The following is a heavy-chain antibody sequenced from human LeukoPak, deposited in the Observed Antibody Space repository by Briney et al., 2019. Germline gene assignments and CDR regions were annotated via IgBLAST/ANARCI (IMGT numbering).Heavy chain of an antibody. CDR2: IYYTGST. J-gene: IGHJ4*02. CDR3: ARGYFDWFLDN. CDR1: GGAISSHY. Sequence: KPSETLSLTCTVSGGAISSHYWTWFRQPPGKGLEWIGYIYYTGSTNYNPSLDSRVTISVDMSKNQVSLNLKYVTAADTAVYYCARGYFDWFLDNWGRGTLVTVSS. V-gene: IGHV4-59*11. D-gene: IGHD3-9*01.